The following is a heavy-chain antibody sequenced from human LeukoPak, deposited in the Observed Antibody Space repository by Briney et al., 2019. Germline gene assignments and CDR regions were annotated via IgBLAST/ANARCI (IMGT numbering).Heavy chain of an antibody. Sequence: SETLSLTCTVSGGSISSSSYYWGWIRQPPGKGLEWIGSIYYSGSTYYNPSLKSRVTISVDTSKNQFSLKLSSVTAADTAVYYCARQPVYPYDILTGYSYYFDYWGQGTLVTVSS. J-gene: IGHJ4*02. CDR1: GGSISSSSYY. D-gene: IGHD3-9*01. CDR3: ARQPVYPYDILTGYSYYFDY. CDR2: IYYSGST. V-gene: IGHV4-39*01.